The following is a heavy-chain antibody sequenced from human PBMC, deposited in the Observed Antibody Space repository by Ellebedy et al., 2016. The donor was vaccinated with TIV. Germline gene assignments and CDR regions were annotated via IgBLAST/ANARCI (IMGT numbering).Heavy chain of an antibody. CDR2: ILHSGST. J-gene: IGHJ4*02. CDR1: GGSFMKNW. CDR3: GRYYDSSGGSFFDY. V-gene: IGHV4-4*02. Sequence: MPSETLSLTCVVSGGSFMKNWWSWVRQPPGKGLEWIGEILHSGSTNYNPSPKSRVTIPVDKSKNQFSLKLTSVTAADTAVYDCGRYYDSSGGSFFDYWGQGTLVTVSS. D-gene: IGHD3-22*01.